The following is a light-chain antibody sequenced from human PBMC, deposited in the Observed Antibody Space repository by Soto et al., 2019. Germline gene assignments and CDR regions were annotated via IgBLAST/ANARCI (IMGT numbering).Light chain of an antibody. CDR3: QQYRTYS. CDR1: ESISNW. J-gene: IGKJ1*01. CDR2: HAS. Sequence: TQLTQSPTTLPASVGDRVTLTCRASESISNWLAWYQQRPGTAPKLLIYHASILETAVPSRFSGNGSGTEFTLTISSLQPGDFATYYCQQYRTYSFGQGSRVEIK. V-gene: IGKV1-5*01.